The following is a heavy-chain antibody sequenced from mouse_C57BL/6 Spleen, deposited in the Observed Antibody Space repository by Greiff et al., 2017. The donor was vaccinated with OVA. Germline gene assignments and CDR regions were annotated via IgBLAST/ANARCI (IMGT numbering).Heavy chain of an antibody. D-gene: IGHD1-1*01. V-gene: IGHV1-69*01. J-gene: IGHJ2*01. CDR2: IDPSDSYT. CDR1: GYTFTSYW. CDR3: AKWGCNTVVAPLDY. Sequence: QVQLQQPGAELVMPGASVKLSCKASGYTFTSYWMHWVKQRPGQGLEWIGEIDPSDSYTNYNQQFKGKSTLTVDKSSSTASMQLSSLTSEDSAVYYSAKWGCNTVVAPLDYWGQGTTLTVSS.